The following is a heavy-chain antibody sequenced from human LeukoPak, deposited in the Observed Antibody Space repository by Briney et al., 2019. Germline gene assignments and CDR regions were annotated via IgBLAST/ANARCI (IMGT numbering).Heavy chain of an antibody. CDR1: GFSFSDYG. J-gene: IGHJ2*01. CDR2: IWYDGSIK. CDR3: VKGFNWYFDL. V-gene: IGHV3-33*06. Sequence: PGGSLRLSCAASGFSFSDYGVHWVRQAPGKGLEWVVVIWYDGSIKYYRDSVKGRFTISRDNSRNTVYLQMNNLRAEDTAVYYCVKGFNWYFDLWGRGTLVTVSS.